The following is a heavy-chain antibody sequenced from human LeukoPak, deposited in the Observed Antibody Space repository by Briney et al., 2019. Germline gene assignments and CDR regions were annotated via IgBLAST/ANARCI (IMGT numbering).Heavy chain of an antibody. CDR2: IRYDGSNK. CDR1: GFTFSSYG. D-gene: IGHD3-22*01. Sequence: PGGSLRLSCAASGFTFSSYGMHWVRQAPGKGLEWVAFIRYDGSNKYYADSVKGRCTISRDNLKNVLYLQMNSLKVEDTALYYCARGLFLSGYLDAFDIWGQGTVVTVSS. V-gene: IGHV3-30*02. J-gene: IGHJ3*02. CDR3: ARGLFLSGYLDAFDI.